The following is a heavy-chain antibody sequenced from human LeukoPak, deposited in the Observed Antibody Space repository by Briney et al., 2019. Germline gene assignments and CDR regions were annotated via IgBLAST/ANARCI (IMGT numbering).Heavy chain of an antibody. CDR3: ARAENYDFWSGYPTPAYYLDY. J-gene: IGHJ4*02. CDR1: GGTFSSYT. D-gene: IGHD3-3*01. CDR2: IIPILGIA. V-gene: IGHV1-69*02. Sequence: SVKVSCKASGGTFSSYTISWVRQAPGQGLEWMGRIIPILGIANYAQKFQGRVTITADKSTSTAYMELSSLRSEDTAVYYCARAENYDFWSGYPTPAYYLDYWGQGTLVTVSS.